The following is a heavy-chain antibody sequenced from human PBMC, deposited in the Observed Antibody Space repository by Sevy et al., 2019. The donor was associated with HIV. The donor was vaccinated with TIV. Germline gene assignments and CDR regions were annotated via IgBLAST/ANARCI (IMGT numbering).Heavy chain of an antibody. Sequence: GGSLRLSCAASGFSFSWYWMSWVRQTPEKGLEWVSYISSSSSTIYYADSVKGRFTISRDNAKNSLYLQMNSLRAEDTAVYYCARVFYRNWFDPWGQGTLVTVSS. CDR3: ARVFYRNWFDP. V-gene: IGHV3-48*01. D-gene: IGHD1-26*01. CDR2: ISSSSSTI. CDR1: GFSFSWYW. J-gene: IGHJ5*02.